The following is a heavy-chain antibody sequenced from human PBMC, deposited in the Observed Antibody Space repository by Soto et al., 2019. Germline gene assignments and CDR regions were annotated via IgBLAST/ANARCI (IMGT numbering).Heavy chain of an antibody. J-gene: IGHJ4*02. CDR2: IRSKANSYAT. CDR1: GFTFSGSA. D-gene: IGHD3-22*01. Sequence: PGGSLRLSCAASGFTFSGSAMHWVRQASGKGLEWVGRIRSKANSYATAYAASVKGRFTISRDDSKNTAYLQMNSLKTEDTAVYYCTRDSFLDTGYYYDSSGLGFGYWGQGTLVAVSS. V-gene: IGHV3-73*01. CDR3: TRDSFLDTGYYYDSSGLGFGY.